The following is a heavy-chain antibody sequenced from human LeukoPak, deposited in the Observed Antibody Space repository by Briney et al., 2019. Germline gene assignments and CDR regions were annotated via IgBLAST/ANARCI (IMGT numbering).Heavy chain of an antibody. CDR3: AIDSSGYYTRWHYHYYMDV. CDR1: GFTFDDYA. J-gene: IGHJ6*03. CDR2: ISGDGDTT. V-gene: IGHV3-43*02. D-gene: IGHD3-22*01. Sequence: PGGSLRLSCAASGFTFDDYAMHRVRQAPGKGLEWVSLISGDGDTTYYADSVKGRFTISRDNSKNSLYLQMNSLRPEDTALYYCAIDSSGYYTRWHYHYYMDVWGKGTTVTVSS.